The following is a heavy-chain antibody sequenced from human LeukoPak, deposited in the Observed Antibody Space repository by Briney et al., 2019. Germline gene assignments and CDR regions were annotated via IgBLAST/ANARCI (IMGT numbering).Heavy chain of an antibody. CDR3: ASAGIAAAGTGLTDY. J-gene: IGHJ4*02. Sequence: GGSLRLSCVASGFTFSSYGMHWVRQAPGKGLEWVAVIWYDGSNKYYADSVKGRFTISRDDSKNTLYLQMNSLRAEDTAVYYCASAGIAAAGTGLTDYWGQGTLVTVSS. D-gene: IGHD6-13*01. V-gene: IGHV3-33*01. CDR2: IWYDGSNK. CDR1: GFTFSSYG.